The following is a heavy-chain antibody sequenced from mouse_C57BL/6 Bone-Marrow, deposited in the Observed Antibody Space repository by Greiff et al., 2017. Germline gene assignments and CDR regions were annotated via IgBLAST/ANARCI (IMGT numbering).Heavy chain of an antibody. V-gene: IGHV1-15*01. CDR2: IDPETGGT. CDR1: GYTFTDYE. Sequence: QVQLQQSGAELVRPGASVTLSCKASGYTFTDYEMHWVKQTPVHGLEWIGAIDPETGGTAYNQKFKGKAILTADKSSSTAYMELRSLTSEDSAVYYCTRGDYGSSYDYFDYWGQGTTLTVSS. CDR3: TRGDYGSSYDYFDY. D-gene: IGHD1-1*01. J-gene: IGHJ2*01.